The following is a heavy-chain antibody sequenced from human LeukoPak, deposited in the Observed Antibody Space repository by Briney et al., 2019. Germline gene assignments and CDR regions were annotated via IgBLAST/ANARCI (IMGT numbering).Heavy chain of an antibody. V-gene: IGHV4-39*07. Sequence: SETLSLTCTVSAGSISSSSYYWGWIRQPPGKGLEWIGSIYYSGSTHYNPSLKSRVTISVDTSKNQFSLKLSSVTAADTAVYYCARDGEMGTIENYFDYWGQGTLVTVSS. D-gene: IGHD5-24*01. J-gene: IGHJ4*02. CDR1: AGSISSSSYY. CDR2: IYYSGST. CDR3: ARDGEMGTIENYFDY.